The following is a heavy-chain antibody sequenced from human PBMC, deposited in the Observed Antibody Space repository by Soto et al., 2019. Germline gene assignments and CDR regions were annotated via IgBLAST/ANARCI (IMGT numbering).Heavy chain of an antibody. CDR2: ISFDGSKK. CDR1: GLIFGSYG. D-gene: IGHD3-3*02. J-gene: IGHJ4*02. V-gene: IGHV3-30*18. Sequence: GGSRRRSCAASGLIFGSYGMDWVRQAPGKGLEWVAVISFDGSKKYYADSVKGRFTISRDNSKNTLDLHMNSLRTEDTAVYYCAKVAHSSGTFDYWGQGPLGTVSS. CDR3: AKVAHSSGTFDY.